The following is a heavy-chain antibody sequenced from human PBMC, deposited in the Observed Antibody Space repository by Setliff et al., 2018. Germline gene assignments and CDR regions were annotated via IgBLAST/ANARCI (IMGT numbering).Heavy chain of an antibody. D-gene: IGHD2-21*01. CDR3: ARYIPSAGCFDP. Sequence: SETLSLTCKVSGDSMIGYYWSWIRQPPGKGLDWIGYVYSGGSPNYSPSFKSRVTMSIDTSKNQFSLKLKSVTAADTAVYYCARYIPSAGCFDPWGQGALVTVSS. CDR1: GDSMIGYY. CDR2: VYSGGSP. J-gene: IGHJ5*02. V-gene: IGHV4-59*01.